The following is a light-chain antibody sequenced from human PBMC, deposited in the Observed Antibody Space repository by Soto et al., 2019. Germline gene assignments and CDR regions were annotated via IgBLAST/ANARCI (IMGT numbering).Light chain of an antibody. CDR3: QQYNNWWT. CDR1: QSVSSS. CDR2: GAS. Sequence: EIVMTQSPATLSVSPGERATLSCRASQSVSSSLAWYQQKPGQAPRLLIYGASTGATGIPARFSGSGSETEFTLTISSLQSEDFAVYYCQQYNNWWTFGQGTKVEIK. V-gene: IGKV3-15*01. J-gene: IGKJ1*01.